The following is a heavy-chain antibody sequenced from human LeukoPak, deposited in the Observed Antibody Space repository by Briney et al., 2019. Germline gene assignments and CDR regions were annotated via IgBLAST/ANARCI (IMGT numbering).Heavy chain of an antibody. Sequence: SETLSLTCTVSGGSISSSSYYWGWIRQPPGKGLEWIGSIYYSGSTYYNPSLKSRVTISVDTSKNQFSLKLSSVTAADTAVYYCARAGGSVDTAMGVFDYWGQGTLVTVSS. CDR3: ARAGGSVDTAMGVFDY. CDR1: GGSISSSSYY. D-gene: IGHD5-18*01. V-gene: IGHV4-39*07. CDR2: IYYSGST. J-gene: IGHJ4*02.